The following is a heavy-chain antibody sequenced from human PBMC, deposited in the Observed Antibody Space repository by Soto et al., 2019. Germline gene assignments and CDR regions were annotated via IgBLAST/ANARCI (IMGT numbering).Heavy chain of an antibody. V-gene: IGHV5-10-1*01. CDR3: ARQIYDSDTGPNFQYYFDS. CDR2: IDPSDSQT. CDR1: GYSFAGYW. J-gene: IGHJ4*02. Sequence: PGESLKISCKGSGYSFAGYWITWVRQKPGKGLEWMGRIDPSDSQTYYSPSFRGHVTISATKSITTVFLQWSGLRASDTAMYYCARQIYDSDTGPNFQYYFDSWGQGTPVTVSS. D-gene: IGHD3-22*01.